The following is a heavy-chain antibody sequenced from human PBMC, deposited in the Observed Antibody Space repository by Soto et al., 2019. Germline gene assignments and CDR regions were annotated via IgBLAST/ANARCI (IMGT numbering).Heavy chain of an antibody. D-gene: IGHD1-1*01. CDR2: VKTKADGGTT. Sequence: EVQLVESGGGLVKPGESLRLSCAASGFTFTNAWMNWVRQAPGKGPEWVGRVKTKADGGTTEYAAPAKGRITISIDDSINTVYLQMTSLNIEDTAVYYCTSRIRTTNAYWGQGTLVTVSS. V-gene: IGHV3-15*07. CDR3: TSRIRTTNAY. CDR1: GFTFTNAW. J-gene: IGHJ4*02.